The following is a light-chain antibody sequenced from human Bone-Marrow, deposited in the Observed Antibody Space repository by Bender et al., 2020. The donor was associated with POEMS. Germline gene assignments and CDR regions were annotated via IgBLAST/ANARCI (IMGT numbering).Light chain of an antibody. CDR1: STDIGGFNF. J-gene: IGLJ3*02. Sequence: QSALTQPASVSGSPGQSITVSCTGTSTDIGGFNFVSWFQQHPGKAPKLIISEVGNRPSGVSNRFSGSKSGNTASLTISGLQAEDEADYHCSSFTTSGTWVFGGGTKLTVL. CDR2: EVG. V-gene: IGLV2-14*01. CDR3: SSFTTSGTWV.